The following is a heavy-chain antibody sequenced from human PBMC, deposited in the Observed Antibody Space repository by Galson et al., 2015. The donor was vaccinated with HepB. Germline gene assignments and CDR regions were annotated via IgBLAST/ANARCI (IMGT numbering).Heavy chain of an antibody. CDR3: ARFPHSSSWDDSYYYMDV. D-gene: IGHD6-13*01. CDR1: GFSLSTYD. J-gene: IGHJ6*03. CDR2: MDPNSGNT. V-gene: IGHV1-8*01. Sequence: SVKVSCKASGFSLSTYDINWVRQATGQGLEWLGWMDPNSGNTGYAQKFQGRITMTRNNSISTAYMELRSLRSEDTAVYYCARFPHSSSWDDSYYYMDVWGKGTTVTVSS.